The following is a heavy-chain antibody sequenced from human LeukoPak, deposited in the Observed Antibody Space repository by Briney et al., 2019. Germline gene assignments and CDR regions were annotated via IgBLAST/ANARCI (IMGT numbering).Heavy chain of an antibody. J-gene: IGHJ4*02. CDR3: ARGARSGYSKGEYYFDY. D-gene: IGHD3-22*01. Sequence: SETLSLTCTVPGGSISSYYWSWIRQPPGKGLEWIGYIYYSGSTNYNPSLKSRVTISVDTSKNQFSLKLSSVTAADTAVYYCARGARSGYSKGEYYFDYWGQGTLVTVSS. CDR1: GGSISSYY. CDR2: IYYSGST. V-gene: IGHV4-59*12.